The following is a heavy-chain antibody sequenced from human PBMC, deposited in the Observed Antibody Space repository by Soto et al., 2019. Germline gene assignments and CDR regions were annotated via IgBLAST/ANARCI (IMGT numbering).Heavy chain of an antibody. Sequence: QVQLVQSGAEVKKPGSSVKVSCKASGGTFSSYTISWVRQAPGQGLEWMGRIIPILGIANYARKFQGRVTITADKSTSTAYMELSSLRSEDTAVYYCARDPPYCGGDCYSDYFDYWGQGTLVTVSS. CDR1: GGTFSSYT. CDR2: IIPILGIA. V-gene: IGHV1-69*08. J-gene: IGHJ4*02. D-gene: IGHD2-21*02. CDR3: ARDPPYCGGDCYSDYFDY.